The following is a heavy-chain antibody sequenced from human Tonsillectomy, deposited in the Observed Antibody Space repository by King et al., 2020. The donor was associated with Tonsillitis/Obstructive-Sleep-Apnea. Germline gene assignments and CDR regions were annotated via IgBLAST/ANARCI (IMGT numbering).Heavy chain of an antibody. Sequence: VQLVESGGGLVQPGRSLRLSCTASGFTFGDYAMSWVRQAPGKGLEWVGFIRSKAYGGTTEYAASVKGRFTISRDDSKSIAYLQMNSLKTEDTAVYYCTREGRGCLEWFAGYRDWFDPWGQGTLVTVSS. V-gene: IGHV3-49*04. D-gene: IGHD3-3*01. CDR1: GFTFGDYA. CDR2: IRSKAYGGTT. J-gene: IGHJ5*02. CDR3: TREGRGCLEWFAGYRDWFDP.